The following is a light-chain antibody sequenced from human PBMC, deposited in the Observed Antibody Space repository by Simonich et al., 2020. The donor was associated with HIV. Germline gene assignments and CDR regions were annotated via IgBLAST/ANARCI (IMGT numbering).Light chain of an antibody. Sequence: EIVMTQSPATLSVSPGERATLSCRASQSVNSNLAWYQQRPGQAPRLLIYGASTRATGSPARFSGSGSGTEFTLTISSLQSEDFAVYYCQQYNKWPPWTFGQGTKVEIK. V-gene: IGKV3-15*01. CDR3: QQYNKWPPWT. J-gene: IGKJ1*01. CDR2: GAS. CDR1: QSVNSN.